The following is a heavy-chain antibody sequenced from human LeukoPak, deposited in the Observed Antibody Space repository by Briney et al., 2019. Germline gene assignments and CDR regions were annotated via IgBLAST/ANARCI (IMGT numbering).Heavy chain of an antibody. Sequence: PGGSLRLSCAASGFTFSSYWMHWVRQAPGKGLVWVSRINNDGSSTTHADSVKGRLTISRDNAKNTLYLQMNSLRAEETAVYYCARGGSSWNDAFDIWGLGTMVTVSS. CDR3: ARGGSSWNDAFDI. CDR1: GFTFSSYW. J-gene: IGHJ3*02. D-gene: IGHD6-13*01. V-gene: IGHV3-74*01. CDR2: INNDGSST.